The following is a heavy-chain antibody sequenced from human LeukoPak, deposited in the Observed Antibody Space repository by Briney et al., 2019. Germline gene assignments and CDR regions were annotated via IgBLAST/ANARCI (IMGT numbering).Heavy chain of an antibody. CDR2: IYHSGST. CDR3: ARVVDLPGAFDI. V-gene: IGHV4-30-2*01. Sequence: RASETLSLTCTVSGGSISSGGYYWSWIRQPPGKGLEWIGYIYHSGSTYYNPSLKSRVTISVDRSKNQFSLKLSSVTAADTAVYYCARVVDLPGAFDIWGQGTTVSVSS. D-gene: IGHD1-14*01. J-gene: IGHJ3*02. CDR1: GGSISSGGYY.